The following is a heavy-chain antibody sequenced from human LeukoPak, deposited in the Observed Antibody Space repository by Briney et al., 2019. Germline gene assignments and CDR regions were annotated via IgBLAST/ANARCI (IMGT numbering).Heavy chain of an antibody. CDR3: TIRYCSSTSCYGDFEY. V-gene: IGHV3-15*01. CDR2: IKSYTDGGTT. Sequence: PGGSPRLSCAASGFIFTNTWMSWVRQAPGKGLEWVGRIKSYTDGGTTDYAAPVKDRFTISRDDSQNTLFLQMNSLKIEDTAVYFCTIRYCSSTSCYGDFEYWGQGTLLTVSS. D-gene: IGHD2-2*01. CDR1: GFIFTNTW. J-gene: IGHJ4*02.